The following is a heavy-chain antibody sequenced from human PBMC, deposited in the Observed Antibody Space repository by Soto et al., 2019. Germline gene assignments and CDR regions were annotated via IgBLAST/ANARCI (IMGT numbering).Heavy chain of an antibody. Sequence: PSETLSLTCTVSGGSISSGGYYWSWIRQHPGKGLEWIGYIYYSGSTYYNPSLKSRVTISVDTSKNQFSLKLSSVTAADTAVYYCARDYSSSWYSYYYGMDVWGQGTTVTVSS. J-gene: IGHJ6*02. V-gene: IGHV4-31*03. CDR1: GGSISSGGYY. D-gene: IGHD6-13*01. CDR2: IYYSGST. CDR3: ARDYSSSWYSYYYGMDV.